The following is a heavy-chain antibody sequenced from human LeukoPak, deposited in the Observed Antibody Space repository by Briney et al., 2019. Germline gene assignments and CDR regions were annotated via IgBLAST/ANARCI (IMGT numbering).Heavy chain of an antibody. J-gene: IGHJ6*02. CDR2: INPNSGGT. Sequence: GASVKVSCKASGYTFTGYYMRWVRQAPGQGLEWMGWINPNSGGTNYAQKFQGRVTMTRDTSISTAYMELSRLRSDDTAVYYCARDHGDYLHYYGMDVWGQGTTVTVSS. CDR1: GYTFTGYY. V-gene: IGHV1-2*02. CDR3: ARDHGDYLHYYGMDV. D-gene: IGHD4-17*01.